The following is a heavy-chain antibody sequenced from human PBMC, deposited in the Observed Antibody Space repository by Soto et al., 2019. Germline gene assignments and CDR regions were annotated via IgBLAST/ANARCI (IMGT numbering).Heavy chain of an antibody. D-gene: IGHD5-18*01. CDR2: LYSSGTT. V-gene: IGHV3-66*01. CDR3: ARDWSKFSYNYPYYYAMDA. CDR1: GFSVTNSY. J-gene: IGHJ6*02. Sequence: EVQLVESGGGLVQPGGSLRLSCTASGFSVTNSYINWVRQAPGKGLEWVSILYSSGTTYYADSVRGRFTVSRDDSKNTLFLHMNSLRADDTAVYYCARDWSKFSYNYPYYYAMDAWGQGTTVTVSS.